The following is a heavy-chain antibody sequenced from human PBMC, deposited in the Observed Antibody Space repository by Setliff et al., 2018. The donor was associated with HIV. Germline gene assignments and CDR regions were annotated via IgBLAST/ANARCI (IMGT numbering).Heavy chain of an antibody. J-gene: IGHJ3*02. Sequence: GGSLRLSCAASGFTFSSFAMTWVRQAPGKGLEWVSSISSSSSYIYYADSVKGRLTISRDNAKNSLYLQMNSLRAEDTAVYYCARVTVDWGFGNAFDIWGQGTMVTVSS. V-gene: IGHV3-21*01. CDR2: ISSSSSYI. D-gene: IGHD7-27*01. CDR3: ARVTVDWGFGNAFDI. CDR1: GFTFSSFA.